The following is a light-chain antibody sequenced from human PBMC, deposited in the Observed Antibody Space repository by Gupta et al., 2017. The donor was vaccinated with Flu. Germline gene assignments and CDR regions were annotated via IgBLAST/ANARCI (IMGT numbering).Light chain of an antibody. CDR1: SGNMESNY. CDR3: QSYEGGYLVA. Sequence: VPIYCTGSSGNMESNYVQWYQQRPGRSTTPVIYEDNKRHSGVPDRFSGSIDRSSNSASLTXSXLKKEDXADYYCQSYEGGYLVAFGGGTKLTVL. V-gene: IGLV6-57*01. J-gene: IGLJ2*01. CDR2: EDN.